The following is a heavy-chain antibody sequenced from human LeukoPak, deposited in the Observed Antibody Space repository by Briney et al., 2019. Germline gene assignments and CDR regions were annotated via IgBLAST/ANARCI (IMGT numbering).Heavy chain of an antibody. Sequence: SETLSLTCSVSGGSLSSSSYYWGWIRQPPGRGLEWIGNIYETGSTNYNTSLKSRVTISVDTSKNLFSLKLSSVTAADTAVYYCVRPDDNSFDFWGQGTMVTVSS. CDR2: IYETGST. V-gene: IGHV4-39*01. J-gene: IGHJ3*01. CDR1: GGSLSSSSYY. D-gene: IGHD3-9*01. CDR3: VRPDDNSFDF.